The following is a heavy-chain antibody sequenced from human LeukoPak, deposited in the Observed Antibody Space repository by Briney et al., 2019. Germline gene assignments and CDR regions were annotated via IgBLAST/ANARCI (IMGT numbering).Heavy chain of an antibody. V-gene: IGHV5-51*01. J-gene: IGHJ4*02. CDR2: IPPGDSGT. CDR3: ARRPPIATAGTPFDY. CDR1: GYSFTSYW. Sequence: GESLKISCKGSGYSFTSYWIGWVRQMPGKGLEWRGIIPPGDSGTRYSPSFQGQVTISADKSISTAYLQWSSLKASDTAMYYRARRPPIATAGTPFDYWGQGTLVTVSS. D-gene: IGHD6-13*01.